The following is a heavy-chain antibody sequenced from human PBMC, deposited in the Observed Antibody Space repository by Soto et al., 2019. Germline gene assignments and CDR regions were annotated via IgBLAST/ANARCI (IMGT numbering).Heavy chain of an antibody. CDR3: AREYYYDSSGYYHDAFDI. J-gene: IGHJ3*02. CDR2: IIPILGIA. CDR1: GGTFSSYT. V-gene: IGHV1-69*08. D-gene: IGHD3-22*01. Sequence: QVQLVQSGAEVKKPGSSVKVSCKASGGTFSSYTISWVRQAPGQGLEWMGRIIPILGIANYAQKFQGRVTITADKSTSTAYMELSSLRSEDTAVYYCAREYYYDSSGYYHDAFDIWGQGTMVTVSS.